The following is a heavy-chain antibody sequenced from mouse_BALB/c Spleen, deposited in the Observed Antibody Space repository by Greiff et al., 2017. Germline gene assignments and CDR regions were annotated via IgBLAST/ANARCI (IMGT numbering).Heavy chain of an antibody. CDR2: ISYSGST. J-gene: IGHJ3*01. CDR1: GYSITSDYA. Sequence: EVQGVESGPGLVKPSQSLSLTCTVTGYSITSDYAWNWIRQFPGNQLEWMGYISYSGSTSYNPSLKSRISITRDTSKNQFFLQLNSVTTEDTATYYCARLAYWGQGTLVTVSA. CDR3: ARLAY. V-gene: IGHV3-2*02.